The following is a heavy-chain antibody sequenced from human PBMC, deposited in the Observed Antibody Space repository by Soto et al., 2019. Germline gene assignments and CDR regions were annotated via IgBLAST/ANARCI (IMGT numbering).Heavy chain of an antibody. D-gene: IGHD3-16*01. Sequence: ASVKVSCKASGYIFTDYYMHWVRQAPGQELGWMGRINPNSGGTSYAQKFQGRVTMTRDTSTSTVYMELSSLRSEDTAVYYCARGPGGYPLAYFDYWGQGTLVTVSS. J-gene: IGHJ4*02. V-gene: IGHV1-2*06. CDR2: INPNSGGT. CDR3: ARGPGGYPLAYFDY. CDR1: GYIFTDYY.